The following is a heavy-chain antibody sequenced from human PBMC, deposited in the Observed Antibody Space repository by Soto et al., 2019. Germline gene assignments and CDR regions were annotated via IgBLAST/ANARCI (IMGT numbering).Heavy chain of an antibody. V-gene: IGHV1-69*13. CDR2: IIPIFGTA. CDR3: ARAGEFRMTTEYYFDY. J-gene: IGHJ4*02. D-gene: IGHD4-17*01. Sequence: ASVKVSCEASGGTFSSYAISWVRQAPGQGLEWMGGIIPIFGTANYAQKFQGRVTITADESTSTAYMELSSLRSEDTAVYYCARAGEFRMTTEYYFDYWGQGTLVTVSS. CDR1: GGTFSSYA.